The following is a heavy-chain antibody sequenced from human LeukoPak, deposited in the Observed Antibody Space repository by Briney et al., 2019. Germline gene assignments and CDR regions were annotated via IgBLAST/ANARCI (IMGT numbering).Heavy chain of an antibody. CDR3: ARSYPPGSGSYVDY. J-gene: IGHJ4*02. Sequence: SSETVSLTCIVSGGSIRSGDYFWTWIRRPPGKGLEWIGYIDYSGSTYYNPSLKSRLTISLDTSKNQFSLKLTSVTAADTAVYSCARSYPPGSGSYVDYWGQGTLVTVSS. CDR1: GGSIRSGDYF. CDR2: IDYSGST. V-gene: IGHV4-30-4*01. D-gene: IGHD3-10*01.